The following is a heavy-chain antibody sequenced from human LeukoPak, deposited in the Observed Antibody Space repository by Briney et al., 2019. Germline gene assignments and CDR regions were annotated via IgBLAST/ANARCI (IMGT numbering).Heavy chain of an antibody. D-gene: IGHD3-10*01. V-gene: IGHV1-18*01. CDR3: ARGSGGYYGDYFDY. CDR2: ISAYNGNT. J-gene: IGHJ4*02. CDR1: GYTFSSYA. Sequence: ASVKVSCKASGYTFSSYAINWVRQAPGQGLEWMGWISAYNGNTNYAQKLQGRVTMTTDTSTSTAYMELRSLRSDDTAVYYCARGSGGYYGDYFDYWGQGTLVTVSS.